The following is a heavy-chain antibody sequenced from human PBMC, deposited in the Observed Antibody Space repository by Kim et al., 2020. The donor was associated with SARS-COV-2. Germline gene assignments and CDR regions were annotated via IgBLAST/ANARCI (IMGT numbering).Heavy chain of an antibody. V-gene: IGHV4-34*01. J-gene: IGHJ6*02. CDR2: INHSGST. CDR3: ARGSRTYYYDSSGYPGGYYYYGMDV. Sequence: SETLSLTCAVYGGSFSGYYWSWIRQPPGKGLEWIGEINHSGSTNYNPSLKSRVTISVDTSKNQFSLKLSSVTAADTAVYYCARGSRTYYYDSSGYPGGYYYYGMDVWGQGTTVTVSS. CDR1: GGSFSGYY. D-gene: IGHD3-22*01.